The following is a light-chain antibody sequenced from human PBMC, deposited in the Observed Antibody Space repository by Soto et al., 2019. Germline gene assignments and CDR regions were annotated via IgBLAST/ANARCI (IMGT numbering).Light chain of an antibody. J-gene: IGKJ2*01. V-gene: IGKV3-15*01. CDR2: GAS. CDR1: QSVSSN. CDR3: QQYNNWSYT. Sequence: EIVMTQSPATLSVSPGERATLSCRASQSVSSNLGWYQQKPGQAPRLLIYGASTRATGIPARFSGSGSGTEFTLTISSLQSEDFAVYYCQQYNNWSYTFGQGTKLEIK.